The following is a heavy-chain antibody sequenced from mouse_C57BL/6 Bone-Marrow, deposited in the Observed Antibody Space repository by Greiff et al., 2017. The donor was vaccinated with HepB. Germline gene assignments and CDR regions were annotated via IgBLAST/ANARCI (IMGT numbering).Heavy chain of an antibody. CDR3: YYSNLEGFAY. D-gene: IGHD2-5*01. Sequence: QVQLQQSGAELARPGASVKLSCKASGYTFTSYGISWVKQRTGQGLEWIGEIYPRSGNTYYNEKFKGKATLTADKSSSKAYMELRSLTSEDSAVYFSYYSNLEGFAYWGQGTLVTVSA. CDR2: IYPRSGNT. V-gene: IGHV1-81*01. CDR1: GYTFTSYG. J-gene: IGHJ3*01.